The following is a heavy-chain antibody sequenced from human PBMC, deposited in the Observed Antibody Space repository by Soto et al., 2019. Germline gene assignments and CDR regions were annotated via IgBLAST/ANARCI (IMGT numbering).Heavy chain of an antibody. CDR3: ARVGSYHSTAFDI. J-gene: IGHJ3*02. CDR2: IYYSGST. Sequence: TLSLTCTVSGGSISTSSYHWAWIRQPPGKGLEWIASIYYSGSTYYNPSLKSRVTISVDTSKNQFSLKLSSVTAADTAVYYCARVGSYHSTAFDIWGQGTMVTVSS. CDR1: GGSISTSSYH. V-gene: IGHV4-39*07. D-gene: IGHD3-10*01.